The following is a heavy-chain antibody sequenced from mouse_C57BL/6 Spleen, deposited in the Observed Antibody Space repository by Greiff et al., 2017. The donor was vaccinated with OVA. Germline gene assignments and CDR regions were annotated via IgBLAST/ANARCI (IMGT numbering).Heavy chain of an antibody. CDR2: ISSGGSYT. V-gene: IGHV5-6*01. CDR3: ARHYDYDWYFDV. CDR1: GFTFSSYG. Sequence: EVQGVESGGDLVKPGGSLKLSCAASGFTFSSYGMSWVRQTPDKRLEWVATISSGGSYTYYPDSVKGRFTISRDNAKNTLYLQMSSLKSEDTAMYYCARHYDYDWYFDVWGTGTTVTVSS. D-gene: IGHD2-4*01. J-gene: IGHJ1*03.